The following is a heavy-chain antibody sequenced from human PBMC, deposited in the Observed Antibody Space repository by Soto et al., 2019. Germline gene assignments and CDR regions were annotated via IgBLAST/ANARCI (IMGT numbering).Heavy chain of an antibody. CDR3: ARIFWYYYGPGPFDP. CDR2: IFSNDEK. Sequence: QVTLKESGPVLVKPTETLTVTCTVSGFSLSNARMGVSWIRQPPGKALEWLAHIFSNDEKSYSTSLKSRLTISKDTSKSQVVLTMTNMDPVDTATYYCARIFWYYYGPGPFDPWGQGTLVTVSS. J-gene: IGHJ5*02. V-gene: IGHV2-26*01. D-gene: IGHD3-10*01. CDR1: GFSLSNARMG.